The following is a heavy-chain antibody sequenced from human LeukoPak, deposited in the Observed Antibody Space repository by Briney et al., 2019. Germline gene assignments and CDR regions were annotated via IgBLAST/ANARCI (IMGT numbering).Heavy chain of an antibody. CDR1: GGSFSGFY. CDR3: ASGEYSSSLSIVDY. CDR2: INHSGST. J-gene: IGHJ4*02. D-gene: IGHD6-6*01. V-gene: IGHV4-34*01. Sequence: KPSETLSLTCAVYGGSFSGFYWSWIRQPPGKGGGWIGEINHSGSTNYNPSLKSRVTISVDTSKNQFSLKLSSVTAADTAVYHCASGEYSSSLSIVDYWGQGTLVTVSS.